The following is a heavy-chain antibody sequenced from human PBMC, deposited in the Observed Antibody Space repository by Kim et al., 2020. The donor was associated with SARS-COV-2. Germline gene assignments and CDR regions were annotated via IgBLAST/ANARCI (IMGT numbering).Heavy chain of an antibody. CDR3: ANLSWETNPLDY. V-gene: IGHV3-23*01. Sequence: GGSLRLSCAASGFTFSNYAMSWVRQAPGKGLEWVSAISNTGGGTYYTDSVKGRFTISRDNSKNTLYLEMNSLRAEDTAVYYCANLSWETNPLDYWGQGTLVTVSS. J-gene: IGHJ4*02. CDR1: GFTFSNYA. D-gene: IGHD1-26*01. CDR2: ISNTGGGT.